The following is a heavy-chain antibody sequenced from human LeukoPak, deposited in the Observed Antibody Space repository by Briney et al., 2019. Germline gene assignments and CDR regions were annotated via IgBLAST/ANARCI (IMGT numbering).Heavy chain of an antibody. Sequence: GGSLRLSCAASRFTFSSYSMNWVRQAPGKGLEWVSSISSSSSYIYYADSVKGRFTISRDNAKNSLYLQMNSLRAEDTAVYYCARGGGTYSPMDYWGQGTLVTVSS. CDR1: RFTFSSYS. V-gene: IGHV3-21*01. J-gene: IGHJ4*02. CDR2: ISSSSSYI. D-gene: IGHD1-26*01. CDR3: ARGGGTYSPMDY.